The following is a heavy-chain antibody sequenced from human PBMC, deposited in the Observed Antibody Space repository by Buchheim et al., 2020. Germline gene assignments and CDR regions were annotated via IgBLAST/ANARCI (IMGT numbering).Heavy chain of an antibody. CDR2: IYYSGST. D-gene: IGHD5-24*01. J-gene: IGHJ5*02. Sequence: QLQLQESSPGLVKPSETLSLTCTVSGGSISSSSYYWGWIRQPPGKGLEWIGSIYYSGSTYYNPSLKSRVTISVDTSKNQFSLKLSSVTAADTAVYYCARLALDGYNFFDPWGQGTL. CDR3: ARLALDGYNFFDP. CDR1: GGSISSSSYY. V-gene: IGHV4-39*01.